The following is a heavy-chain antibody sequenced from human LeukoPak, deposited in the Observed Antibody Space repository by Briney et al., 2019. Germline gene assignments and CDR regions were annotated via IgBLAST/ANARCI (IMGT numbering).Heavy chain of an antibody. CDR3: ARKVSYGSGWYPAFDI. Sequence: KVQGRVTITRDTSASTAYMELSSLRSEGTAVYYCARKVSYGSGWYPAFDIWGQGTMVTVSS. D-gene: IGHD6-19*01. V-gene: IGHV1-3*01. J-gene: IGHJ3*02.